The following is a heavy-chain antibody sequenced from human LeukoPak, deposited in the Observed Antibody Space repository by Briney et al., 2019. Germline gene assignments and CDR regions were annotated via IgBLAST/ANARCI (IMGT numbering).Heavy chain of an antibody. J-gene: IGHJ3*02. CDR3: VKESGFMVAPNSAFDI. V-gene: IGHV3-64D*06. CDR2: ISRNGGST. D-gene: IGHD4/OR15-4a*01. CDR1: GFTFNSYP. Sequence: GGSLRLSCSASGFTFNSYPVHWVRQAPGKGLEYVSGISRNGGSTYYADSVKGRFTISRDNSKNTLYLQMSSLKAEDTAVYYCVKESGFMVAPNSAFDIWGQGTMVTVSS.